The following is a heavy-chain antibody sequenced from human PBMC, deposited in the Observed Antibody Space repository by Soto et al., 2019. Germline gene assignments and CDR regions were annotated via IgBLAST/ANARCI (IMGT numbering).Heavy chain of an antibody. CDR3: ARDVPGLRPSVNAFDI. J-gene: IGHJ3*02. Sequence: PGGSLRLSCAASGFTFSSYGMHWVRQAPGKGLEWVAVISYDGSNKYYADSVKGRFTISRDNAKNSLYLQMNSLRDEDTAVYYCARDVPGLRPSVNAFDIWGQGTMVTVSS. D-gene: IGHD4-17*01. CDR2: ISYDGSNK. V-gene: IGHV3-30*03. CDR1: GFTFSSYG.